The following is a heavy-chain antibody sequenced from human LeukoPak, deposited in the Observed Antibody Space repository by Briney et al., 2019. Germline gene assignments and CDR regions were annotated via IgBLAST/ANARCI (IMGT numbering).Heavy chain of an antibody. V-gene: IGHV1-2*02. CDR1: GYTFTSYH. CDR3: ARSDSSGWSSTVDY. CDR2: INPNSGGT. D-gene: IGHD6-19*01. Sequence: ASVKVSCKASGYTFTSYHMHWVRQAPGQGLEWMGWINPNSGGTNYAQKFQGRVTMTRDTSISTAYMELSRLRSDDTAVYYCARSDSSGWSSTVDYWGQGTLVTVSS. J-gene: IGHJ4*02.